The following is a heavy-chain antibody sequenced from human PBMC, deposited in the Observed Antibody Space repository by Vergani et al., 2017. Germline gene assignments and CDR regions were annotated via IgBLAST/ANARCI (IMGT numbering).Heavy chain of an antibody. V-gene: IGHV1-24*01. CDR1: GYTLTELS. D-gene: IGHD3-10*01. J-gene: IGHJ6*03. Sequence: QVQLVESGAEVKKPGSSVKVSCKASGYTLTELSMHWVRQAPGKGLEWMGGFDPEDGETIYEQKFQGRVTMTEDTSTDTAYMELSSLRSEDTAVYYCATGMVRGLNYYYYMDVWGKGTTVTVSS. CDR3: ATGMVRGLNYYYYMDV. CDR2: FDPEDGET.